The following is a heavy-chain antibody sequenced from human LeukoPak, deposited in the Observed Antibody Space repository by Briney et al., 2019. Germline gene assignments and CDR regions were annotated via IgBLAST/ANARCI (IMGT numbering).Heavy chain of an antibody. CDR2: MNPNSGNT. Sequence: ASVKVSCKASGYTFTSYDINWVRQATGQGLEWMGWMNPNSGNTGYAQKFQGRVTMTRNTSISTAYMELSSLRSEDTAVYYCAMGYSYFYGMDVWGQGTTVTVSS. CDR1: GYTFTSYD. J-gene: IGHJ6*02. CDR3: AMGYSYFYGMDV. V-gene: IGHV1-8*01. D-gene: IGHD2-8*01.